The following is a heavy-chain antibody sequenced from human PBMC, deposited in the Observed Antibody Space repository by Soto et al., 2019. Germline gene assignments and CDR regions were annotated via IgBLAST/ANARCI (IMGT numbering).Heavy chain of an antibody. CDR2: IFYRGST. CDR3: ARRYGNCFDY. Sequence: QVQLQESVPGLVKPSQTLSLTCTVSGGSILNYYWSWIRQPPGKGLEWIGYIFYRGSTNYNPSLKSRVTISVDTSKNQFSLKLSSVTAADTAVYYFARRYGNCFDYWGQGTLVTVSS. D-gene: IGHD1-1*01. V-gene: IGHV4-59*08. J-gene: IGHJ4*02. CDR1: GGSILNYY.